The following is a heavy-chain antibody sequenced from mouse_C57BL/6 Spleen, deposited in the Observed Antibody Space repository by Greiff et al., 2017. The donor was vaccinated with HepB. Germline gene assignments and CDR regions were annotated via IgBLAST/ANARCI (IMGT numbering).Heavy chain of an antibody. CDR1: GYSFTSYY. CDR3: ARASMDY. J-gene: IGHJ4*01. CDR2: IYPGSGNT. V-gene: IGHV1-66*01. Sequence: VQLQQPGPELVKPGASVKISCKASGYSFTSYYIHWVKQRPGQGLEWIGWIYPGSGNTKYNEKFKGKATLTADTSSSTAYMQLSSLTSEDSAVYYCARASMDYWGQGTSVTVSS.